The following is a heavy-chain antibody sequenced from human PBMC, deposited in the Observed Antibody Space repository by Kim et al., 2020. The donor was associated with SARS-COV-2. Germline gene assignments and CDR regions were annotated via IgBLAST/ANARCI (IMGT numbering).Heavy chain of an antibody. Sequence: GGSLRLSCAASGFTFGDYAMNWVRQAPGKGLEWVAAVSGGGGSTYYADSVKGRFTISRDNSKNTLYLQMNSLRAEDTAVYYCAKDQGFVGSEDYYYGMDAWGQGTTVTVSS. V-gene: IGHV3-23*01. CDR2: VSGGGGST. CDR3: AKDQGFVGSEDYYYGMDA. D-gene: IGHD3-10*01. CDR1: GFTFGDYA. J-gene: IGHJ6*02.